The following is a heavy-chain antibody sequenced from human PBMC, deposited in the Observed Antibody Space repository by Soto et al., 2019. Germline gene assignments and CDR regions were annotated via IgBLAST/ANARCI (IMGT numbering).Heavy chain of an antibody. D-gene: IGHD5-12*01. V-gene: IGHV1-58*01. CDR2: IVVGSGNT. CDR1: GFTFTSSA. CDR3: ARGGYSGRAFDI. Sequence: SVKVSCKASGFTFTSSAVQWVRQARGQRLEWIGWIVVGSGNTNYAQKLQGRVTMTTDTSTSTAYMELRSLRSDDTAVYYCARGGYSGRAFDIWGQGTMVTVSS. J-gene: IGHJ3*02.